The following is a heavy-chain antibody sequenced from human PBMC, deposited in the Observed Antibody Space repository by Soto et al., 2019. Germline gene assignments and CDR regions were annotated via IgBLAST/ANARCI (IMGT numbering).Heavy chain of an antibody. CDR3: ARDLRGNYFCGMDV. CDR1: GFTFSSYG. CDR2: IWYDGSNK. J-gene: IGHJ6*02. D-gene: IGHD3-16*01. Sequence: QVQLVESGGGVVQPGRSLRLSCAASGFTFSSYGMHWVRQAPGKGLEWVAVIWYDGSNKYYADSVKGRFTISRDNSKNPLYLQMNSLRAEDTAVYYCARDLRGNYFCGMDVWGQGTTVTVSS. V-gene: IGHV3-33*01.